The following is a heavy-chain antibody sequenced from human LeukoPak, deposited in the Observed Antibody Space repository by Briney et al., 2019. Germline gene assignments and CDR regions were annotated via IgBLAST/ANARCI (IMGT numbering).Heavy chain of an antibody. CDR3: AKKPATIKFPFDI. V-gene: IGHV3-23*01. D-gene: IGHD5-24*01. J-gene: IGHJ4*02. CDR1: GFSFSTYD. Sequence: GGALRLSCVGSGFSFSTYDMGWVRQTPGKGLEWVSAISTTGGYTEDANSVKGRFTISRDNSQTTLFLQMHSLRAEDTAVYYCAKKPATIKFPFDIWGQGTLVTVSP. CDR2: ISTTGGYT.